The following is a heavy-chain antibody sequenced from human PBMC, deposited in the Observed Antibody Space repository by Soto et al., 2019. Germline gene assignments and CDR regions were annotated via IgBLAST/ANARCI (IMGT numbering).Heavy chain of an antibody. CDR2: IIPIFGTP. J-gene: IGHJ6*02. CDR1: GGNFASYA. CDR3: ARSEGGYFYGMDV. V-gene: IGHV1-69*06. D-gene: IGHD6-25*01. Sequence: ASVKVSCKAAGGNFASYASFWVRQAPGQGLEWMGGIIPIFGTPTYAQKFQGRVTIKADKPTNTAYMEMNSLRFEDTAVYYCARSEGGYFYGMDVWGQGTTVTVSS.